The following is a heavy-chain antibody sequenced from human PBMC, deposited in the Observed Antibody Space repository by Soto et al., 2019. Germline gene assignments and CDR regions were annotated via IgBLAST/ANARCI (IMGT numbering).Heavy chain of an antibody. CDR3: ERALRYFDWLERYYYGMDV. Sequence: GASVKVSCKASGGTFSSYAISWVRQAPGQGLEWMGGIIPIFGTANYAQKFQGRVTITADKSTSTAYMELSSLRSEDTAVYYCERALRYFDWLERYYYGMDVWGQGTTVTVSS. V-gene: IGHV1-69*06. J-gene: IGHJ6*02. CDR1: GGTFSSYA. D-gene: IGHD3-9*01. CDR2: IIPIFGTA.